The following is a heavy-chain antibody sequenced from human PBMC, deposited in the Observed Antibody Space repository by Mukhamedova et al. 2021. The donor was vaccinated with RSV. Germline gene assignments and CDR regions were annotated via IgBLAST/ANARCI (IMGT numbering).Heavy chain of an antibody. D-gene: IGHD3-9*01. J-gene: IGHJ4*02. CDR2: ISSSSSYI. CDR3: ARDIELWETGYYMGYGVAY. Sequence: GLEWVSSISSSSSYISYADSVKGRFTISRDNAKNSLYLQMNRLRAEDTAVYYCARDIELWETGYYMGYGVAYWGQGTLATVSS. V-gene: IGHV3-21*01.